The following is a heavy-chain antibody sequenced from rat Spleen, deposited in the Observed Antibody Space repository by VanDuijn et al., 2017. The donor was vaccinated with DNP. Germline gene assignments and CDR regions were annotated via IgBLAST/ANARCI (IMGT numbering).Heavy chain of an antibody. V-gene: IGHV5-46*01. D-gene: IGHD1-11*01. Sequence: EVQLVESGGGLVQPGRSLKLSCAASGFTFSTFPMAWVRQAPTKGLEWVASISTNGGSTYYPVSVKGRFTISRDNTENTVFLQMNSLTSEDTATYYCAKDRDGGYAMAAWGQGTSVTVSS. J-gene: IGHJ4*01. CDR3: AKDRDGGYAMAA. CDR2: ISTNGGST. CDR1: GFTFSTFP.